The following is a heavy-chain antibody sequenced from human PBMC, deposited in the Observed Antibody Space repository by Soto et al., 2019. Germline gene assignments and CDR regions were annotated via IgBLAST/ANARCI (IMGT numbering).Heavy chain of an antibody. D-gene: IGHD2-2*01. Sequence: GASVKVSCKASGYTFTSYGISWVRQAPGQGLEWMGWISAYNGNTNYARKLQGRVTMTTDTSTSTAYMELRSLRSDDTAVYYCARGEGYCSSTSCYYNWFDPWGQGTLVTVSS. CDR3: ARGEGYCSSTSCYYNWFDP. CDR2: ISAYNGNT. V-gene: IGHV1-18*01. CDR1: GYTFTSYG. J-gene: IGHJ5*02.